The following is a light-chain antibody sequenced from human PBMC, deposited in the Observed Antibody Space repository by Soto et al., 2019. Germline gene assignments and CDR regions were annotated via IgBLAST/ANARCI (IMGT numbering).Light chain of an antibody. J-gene: IGLJ2*01. V-gene: IGLV1-51*01. CDR3: GTWDSNLSVGL. Sequence: QSVLTQPPSVSVAPGQTVTISCSGISSNIGNTYVSWFQQLPGTAPKLLIYDNNKRPSGIPDRFSGSKSGTSATLGITGLQTGDEADYYCGTWDSNLSVGLFGGGTKLTVL. CDR2: DNN. CDR1: SSNIGNTY.